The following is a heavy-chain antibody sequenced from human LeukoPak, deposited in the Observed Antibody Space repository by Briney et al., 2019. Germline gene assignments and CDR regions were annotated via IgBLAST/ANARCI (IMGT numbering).Heavy chain of an antibody. V-gene: IGHV4-31*08. CDR1: GGSISSGGYY. D-gene: IGHD1-26*01. J-gene: IGHJ4*02. Sequence: SETLSLTCTVSGGSISSGGYYWSWIRQHPGKGLEWIGYIYYSGSTYYNPSLKSRVTISVDTSKNQFSLKLNSVTAADTAVYYCVRRTSGSYSDYWGQGTLVTVSS. CDR2: IYYSGST. CDR3: VRRTSGSYSDY.